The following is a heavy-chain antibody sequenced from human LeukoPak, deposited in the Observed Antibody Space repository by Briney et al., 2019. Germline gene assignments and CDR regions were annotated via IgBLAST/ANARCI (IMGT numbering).Heavy chain of an antibody. CDR3: ARAGSSWYLDY. Sequence: SQTLSLTCAISGDSVSSNSAAWYWIRQSPSRGLEWLGRTYYRSQWYSDYAVSVKSRITINPDTSKNQFPLQLNSVTPEDTAVYYCARAGSSWYLDYWGQGTLVTVSS. D-gene: IGHD6-13*01. V-gene: IGHV6-1*01. J-gene: IGHJ4*02. CDR2: TYYRSQWYS. CDR1: GDSVSSNSAA.